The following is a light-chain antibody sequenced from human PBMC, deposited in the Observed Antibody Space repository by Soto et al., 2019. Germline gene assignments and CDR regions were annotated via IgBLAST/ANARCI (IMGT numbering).Light chain of an antibody. CDR1: QGISTY. Sequence: EIVLTQSPATLSLSPGERGTLSCRASQGISTYLAWYQQKPGQPPRLLIYDASNRATGIPARFSGSGSGTDFTITISSREPEDFAVYYCQQRSNWPLFTFGPGTKVDIK. CDR2: DAS. J-gene: IGKJ3*01. CDR3: QQRSNWPLFT. V-gene: IGKV3-11*01.